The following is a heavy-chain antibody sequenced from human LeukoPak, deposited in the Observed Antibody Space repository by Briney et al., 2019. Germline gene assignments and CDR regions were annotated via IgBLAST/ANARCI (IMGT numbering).Heavy chain of an antibody. CDR3: ARDRITMVRGVIITRHWFDP. Sequence: GGSLRLSCAASGFTFSSYAMHWVRQAPGKGLEWVAVISYDGSNKYYADSVKGRFTISRDNSKNTLYLQMNSLRAEDAAVYYCARDRITMVRGVIITRHWFDPWGQGTLVTVSS. J-gene: IGHJ5*02. CDR2: ISYDGSNK. D-gene: IGHD3-10*01. CDR1: GFTFSSYA. V-gene: IGHV3-30*04.